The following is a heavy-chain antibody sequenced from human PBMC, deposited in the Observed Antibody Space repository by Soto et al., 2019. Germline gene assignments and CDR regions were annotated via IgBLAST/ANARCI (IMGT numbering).Heavy chain of an antibody. CDR1: GVSISSFH. Sequence: PSETLSLTCTVSGVSISSFHWTWTRQPPGKGLEWIGYIYYSGSSGSTNYSPSLKSRVTISADTSKNQFSLKLSSVTAADTAVYYCARMNQLAPKRNAFDIWGQGTMVTVSS. CDR2: IYYSGSSGST. V-gene: IGHV4-59*01. J-gene: IGHJ3*02. CDR3: ARMNQLAPKRNAFDI. D-gene: IGHD1-1*01.